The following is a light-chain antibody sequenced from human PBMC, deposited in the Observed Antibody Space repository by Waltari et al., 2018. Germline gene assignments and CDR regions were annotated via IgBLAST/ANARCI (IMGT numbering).Light chain of an antibody. V-gene: IGKV3-11*01. J-gene: IGKJ4*01. CDR2: DTS. Sequence: EIVLTQSPATLSLSPGERATLSCRASQSISNYLAWYQQKRGQAPRLLLYDTSNRATGIPARFSGSGSGTEFTLTISSLEPEDFAVYYCQQYNNWPPATFGGGTKVEIK. CDR1: QSISNY. CDR3: QQYNNWPPAT.